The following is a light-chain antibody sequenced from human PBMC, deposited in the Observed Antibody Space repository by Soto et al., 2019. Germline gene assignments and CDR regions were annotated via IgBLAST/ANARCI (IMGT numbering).Light chain of an antibody. CDR3: QQFGDSLT. CDR1: QSVSSSY. V-gene: IGKV3-20*01. Sequence: ETVLTQSPGTLSLSPGERATLSCRASQSVSSSYLAWYQQKPGQAPRLLIYDASSRATGIPDRFSGSGSGTDFTLSVSRLEPEDFAVYYCQQFGDSLTFGGGTKVEI. CDR2: DAS. J-gene: IGKJ4*01.